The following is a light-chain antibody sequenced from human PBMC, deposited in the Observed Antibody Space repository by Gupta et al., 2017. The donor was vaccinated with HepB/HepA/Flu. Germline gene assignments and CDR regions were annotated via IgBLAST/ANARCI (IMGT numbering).Light chain of an antibody. V-gene: IGLV1-40*01. CDR2: GNS. J-gene: IGLJ1*01. CDR3: QSYDSSRSGKV. Sequence: QSVLTQPPSVSGAPGQRVTISCTGSSSNIGAGYDVHWYQQLPGTAPKLLIYGNSNRPSGVPERFSGSKSGTSASLAITGLQAEDEADYYCQSYDSSRSGKVFGTGTKLTVL. CDR1: SSNIGAGYD.